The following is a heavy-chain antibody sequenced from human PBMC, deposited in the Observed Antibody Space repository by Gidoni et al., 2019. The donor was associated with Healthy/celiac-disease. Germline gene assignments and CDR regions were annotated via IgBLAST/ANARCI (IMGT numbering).Heavy chain of an antibody. J-gene: IGHJ2*01. CDR1: GFTVCSNY. CDR2: IYSGGST. Sequence: VQLVESGGGVAQPGGSRRLSCAACGFTVCSNYMSWVRQAPGKGLEWVSVIYSGGSTYYADSVKGRFTISRDNSKNTLYLQMNSLSAEDTAVYYCASSPDGYKPRYFDLWGRGTLVTVSS. D-gene: IGHD5-12*01. CDR3: ASSPDGYKPRYFDL. V-gene: IGHV3-66*01.